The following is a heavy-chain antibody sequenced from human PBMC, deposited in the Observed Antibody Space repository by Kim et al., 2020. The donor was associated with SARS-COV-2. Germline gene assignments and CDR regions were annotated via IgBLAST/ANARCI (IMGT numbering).Heavy chain of an antibody. J-gene: IGHJ4*02. CDR3: AGRLDY. CDR2: ISSHTK. V-gene: IGHV3-48*01. D-gene: IGHD1-26*01. Sequence: ISSHTKYYAESVKGRVTISRDNAKNSVSLQRNSLRAEDTAVYYCAGRLDYWGQGILVTVSS.